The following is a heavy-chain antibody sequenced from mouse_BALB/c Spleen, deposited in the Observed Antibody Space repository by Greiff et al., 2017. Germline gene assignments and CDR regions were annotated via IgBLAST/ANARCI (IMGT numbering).Heavy chain of an antibody. Sequence: VMLVESGPGLVAPSQSLSITCTVSGFSLTSYGVHWVRQPPGKGLEWLGVIWAGGSTNYNSALMSRLSISKDNSKSQVFLKMNSLQTDDTAMYYCARDRGDLYAMDYWGQGTSVTVSS. V-gene: IGHV2-9*02. CDR3: ARDRGDLYAMDY. J-gene: IGHJ4*01. CDR1: GFSLTSYG. CDR2: IWAGGST.